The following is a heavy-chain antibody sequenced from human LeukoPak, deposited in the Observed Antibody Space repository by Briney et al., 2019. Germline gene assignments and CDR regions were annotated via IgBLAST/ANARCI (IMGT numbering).Heavy chain of an antibody. V-gene: IGHV3-74*01. D-gene: IGHD3-3*01. J-gene: IGHJ4*02. Sequence: PGGSLRLSCEASGFTFSTYWMHWVRQAPGKGLVWVSRITPDGTSTTYADSVKGRFTISRDNAKNTLYVQMNSLRAEDTAVYYCARVGYYDFWSGYYWGQGTLVTVSS. CDR1: GFTFSTYW. CDR2: ITPDGTST. CDR3: ARVGYYDFWSGYY.